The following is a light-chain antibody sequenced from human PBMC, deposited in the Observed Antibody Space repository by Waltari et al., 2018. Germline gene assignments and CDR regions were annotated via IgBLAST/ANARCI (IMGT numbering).Light chain of an antibody. CDR2: GAV. CDR3: QQYDTSPGT. Sequence: EIVLTPSPGTLSLSPGERATLSCRASQSLRVAYLAWYQQKSGQAPRLLIYGAVYRASDIPDRFSGSGSGTDFTLTISRLEPEDFAVYFCQQYDTSPGTFGQGTKLEIK. CDR1: QSLRVAY. V-gene: IGKV3-20*01. J-gene: IGKJ2*01.